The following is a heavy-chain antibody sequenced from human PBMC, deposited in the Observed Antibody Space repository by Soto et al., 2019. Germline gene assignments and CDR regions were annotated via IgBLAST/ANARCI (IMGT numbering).Heavy chain of an antibody. J-gene: IGHJ4*02. V-gene: IGHV1-18*04. CDR2: ISADNGNT. Sequence: QVQLVQSGAEVKKAGASVKVSCKASGYTFTSYGSSWVRQAPGQGLEWMGWISADNGNTDYAQKLQGRVTMTTDTSTSTAYMELRSLRSDDTAVYYCARGSGGDSSSWFEDYDGEGPSDYWRQGTLVTVSS. D-gene: IGHD6-13*01. CDR3: ARGSGGDSSSWFEDYDGEGPSDY. CDR1: GYTFTSYG.